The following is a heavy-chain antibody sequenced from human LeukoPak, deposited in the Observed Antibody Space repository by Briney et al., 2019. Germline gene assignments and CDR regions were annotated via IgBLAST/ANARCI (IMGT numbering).Heavy chain of an antibody. V-gene: IGHV1-8*03. CDR3: ARAITIFGVVTLGY. CDR2: MNPNSGNP. J-gene: IGHJ4*02. Sequence: VSVTVSCKASGYSFTSYDINWVRQATGQGLEWMGWMNPNSGNPGYAQKFQGRVTITRNTSISTAYMELSSLRSEDTAVYYCARAITIFGVVTLGYWGQGTLVTVSS. CDR1: GYSFTSYD. D-gene: IGHD3-3*01.